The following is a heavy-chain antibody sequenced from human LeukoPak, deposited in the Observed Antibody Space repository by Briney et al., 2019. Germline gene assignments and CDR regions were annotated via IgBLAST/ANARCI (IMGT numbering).Heavy chain of an antibody. D-gene: IGHD3-22*01. CDR2: ISSSSSTI. J-gene: IGHJ4*02. CDR1: GFTFSSYS. CDR3: ARDIYYDSSGYYGSIY. Sequence: GGSLRLSCAASGFTFSSYSMNWVRQAPGKGLEWVSYISSSSSTIYYADSVKGRFTISRDNAKNSLYLQMNSLRAEDTAVYYCARDIYYDSSGYYGSIYWGQGTLVTVSS. V-gene: IGHV3-48*04.